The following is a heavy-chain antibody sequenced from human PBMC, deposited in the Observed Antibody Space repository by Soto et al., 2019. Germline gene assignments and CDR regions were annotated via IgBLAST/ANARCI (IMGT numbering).Heavy chain of an antibody. Sequence: GASVKVSCKASGGTFSSYAISWVRQAPGQGLEWMGGIIPILGTANYAQKFQGRVTITADESTSTAYMELSSLRSEDTAVYYCARAPRITMVRGVPDSYYYYGMDVWGQGTTVTVSS. V-gene: IGHV1-69*13. D-gene: IGHD3-10*01. CDR1: GGTFSSYA. CDR2: IIPILGTA. J-gene: IGHJ6*02. CDR3: ARAPRITMVRGVPDSYYYYGMDV.